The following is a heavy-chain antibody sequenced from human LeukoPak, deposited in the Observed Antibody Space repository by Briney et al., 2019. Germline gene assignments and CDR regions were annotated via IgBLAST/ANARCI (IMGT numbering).Heavy chain of an antibody. V-gene: IGHV3-23*01. CDR1: GFTFSSYA. CDR2: ISGSGGST. CDR3: AKSGTGYYTYFDY. J-gene: IGHJ4*02. D-gene: IGHD3/OR15-3a*01. Sequence: GGSLRLSCAASGFTFSSYAMNWVRQAPGKGLEWVSAISGSGGSTYYADSVKGRFTMSRDNSKNTLYLQMNSLRAEDTAIYYCAKSGTGYYTYFDYWGQGAPVTVSS.